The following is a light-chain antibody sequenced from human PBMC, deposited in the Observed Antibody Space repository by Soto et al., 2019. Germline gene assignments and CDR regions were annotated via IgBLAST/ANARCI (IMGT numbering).Light chain of an antibody. CDR1: QDINRW. V-gene: IGKV1-12*01. J-gene: IGKJ4*01. CDR3: QQADTFPLT. CDR2: SGS. Sequence: DIQMTQSPSSVAASVGDRDTITCRASQDINRWLAWYQQKPGRAPKVLIYSGSSLQGGVPSRFSGSGSGKDFTLTISSLQPEDFGTYFCQQADTFPLTFGGGTKVEIK.